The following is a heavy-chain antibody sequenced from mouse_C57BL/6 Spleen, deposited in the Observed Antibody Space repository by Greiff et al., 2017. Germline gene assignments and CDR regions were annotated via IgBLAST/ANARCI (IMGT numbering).Heavy chain of an antibody. CDR2: IHPNSGST. CDR1: GYTFTSYW. Sequence: QVLLQQPGAELVKPGASVKLSCKASGYTFTSYWMHWVKQRPGQGLEWIGMIHPNSGSTNYNEKFKSKATLTVDKSSSTAYMQLSSLTSEDSAVYYCARWPLRQGYFDVWGTGTTVTVSS. J-gene: IGHJ1*03. CDR3: ARWPLRQGYFDV. V-gene: IGHV1-64*01. D-gene: IGHD6-1*01.